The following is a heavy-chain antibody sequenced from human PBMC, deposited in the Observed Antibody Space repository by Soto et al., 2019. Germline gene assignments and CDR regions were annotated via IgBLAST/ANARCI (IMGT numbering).Heavy chain of an antibody. V-gene: IGHV1-69*13. Sequence: GASVKVSCKASGGTFSSDAISWVRQAPGQGLEWLGGIIPIFGTANYAQKFQGRVTITADESTSTAYMELSSLRSEDTAVYYCARDSRPYYDSSGYYYDYWGQGTLVTVSS. D-gene: IGHD3-22*01. CDR1: GGTFSSDA. CDR2: IIPIFGTA. J-gene: IGHJ4*02. CDR3: ARDSRPYYDSSGYYYDY.